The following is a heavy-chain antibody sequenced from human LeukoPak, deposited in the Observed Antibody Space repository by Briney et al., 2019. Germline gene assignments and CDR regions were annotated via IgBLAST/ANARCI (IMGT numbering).Heavy chain of an antibody. CDR2: INPNSGGT. Sequence: ASVKVSCKASGYTFTGYYMHWVRQAPGQGLEWMGWINPNSGGTNYAQKFQGRVTMTRDTSISTAYTELSRLRSDDTAVYYCARDIEDHYYGSGNGGYWGQGTLVTVSS. CDR3: ARDIEDHYYGSGNGGY. D-gene: IGHD3-10*01. V-gene: IGHV1-2*02. J-gene: IGHJ4*02. CDR1: GYTFTGYY.